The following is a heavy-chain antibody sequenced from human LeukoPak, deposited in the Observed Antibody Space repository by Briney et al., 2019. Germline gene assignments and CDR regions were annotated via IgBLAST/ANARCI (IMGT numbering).Heavy chain of an antibody. J-gene: IGHJ3*02. V-gene: IGHV4-39*02. Sequence: SETLSLTCTVSGVSISSSNSYWGWIRQPPGKGLEWIGSIYYSGNTYYNASLKSQVSISIDTSKNQFSLKLTSVTAADTAVYYCARDWYDNSDAFDIWGQGTMVTVSS. CDR3: ARDWYDNSDAFDI. D-gene: IGHD3-9*01. CDR2: IYYSGNT. CDR1: GVSISSSNSY.